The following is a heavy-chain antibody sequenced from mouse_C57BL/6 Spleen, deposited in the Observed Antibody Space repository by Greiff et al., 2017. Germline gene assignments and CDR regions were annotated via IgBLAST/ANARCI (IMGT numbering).Heavy chain of an antibody. D-gene: IGHD1-1*01. Sequence: VQLQQPGAELVRPGSSVKLSCKASGYTFTSYWMDWVKQRPGQGLEWIGNIYPSDSETHYNQKFKDKATLTVDKSSSTAYMQLSSLTSEDSAVYYCARENGYGSIYWYFDVWGTGTTVTVSS. CDR3: ARENGYGSIYWYFDV. V-gene: IGHV1-61*01. CDR2: IYPSDSET. CDR1: GYTFTSYW. J-gene: IGHJ1*03.